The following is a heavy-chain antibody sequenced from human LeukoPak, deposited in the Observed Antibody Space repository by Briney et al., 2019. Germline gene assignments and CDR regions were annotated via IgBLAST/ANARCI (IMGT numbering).Heavy chain of an antibody. CDR2: IYYSGST. CDR1: GGSISSYY. V-gene: IGHV4-59*08. CDR3: ARRGDGYNLN. Sequence: SETLSLTCTVSGGSISSYYWSWIRQPPGKGLEWIGYIYYSGSTNYNPSLKSRVTISVDTSKNQFSLKLSSVTAADTAVYYCARRGDGYNLNWGQGTLVTVSS. D-gene: IGHD5-24*01. J-gene: IGHJ4*02.